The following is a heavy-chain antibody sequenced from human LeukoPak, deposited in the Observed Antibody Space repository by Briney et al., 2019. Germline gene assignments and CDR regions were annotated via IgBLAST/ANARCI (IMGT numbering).Heavy chain of an antibody. CDR1: GGSISSYY. D-gene: IGHD6-13*01. J-gene: IGHJ4*02. V-gene: IGHV4-59*01. CDR2: IYYSGST. Sequence: PSETLSLTCTVSGGSISSYYWSWIRQPPGKGLEWIGYIYYSGSTNYNPSLKSRVTISVDTSKNQFSLKLSSVTAADTALYYCARDSSTWRSFDSWGQGTLVTVSS. CDR3: ARDSSTWRSFDS.